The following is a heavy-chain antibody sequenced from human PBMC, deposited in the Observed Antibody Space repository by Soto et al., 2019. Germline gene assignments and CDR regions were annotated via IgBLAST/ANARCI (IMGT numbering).Heavy chain of an antibody. D-gene: IGHD4-4*01. V-gene: IGHV4-61*01. J-gene: IGHJ5*02. CDR1: GGSVSSGSYY. CDR3: ARVCYINYTGWFVP. Sequence: SETLSLTCTVSGGSVSSGSYYWSWIRQPPGKGLEWIGYIYYSGSTNYNPSLKSRVTISVDTSKNQFSLKLSSVTAADTAVYYCARVCYINYTGWFVPWGQGTLVTVSS. CDR2: IYYSGST.